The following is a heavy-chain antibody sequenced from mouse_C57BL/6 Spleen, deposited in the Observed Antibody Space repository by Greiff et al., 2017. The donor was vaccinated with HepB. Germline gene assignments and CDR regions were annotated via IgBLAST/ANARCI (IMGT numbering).Heavy chain of an antibody. Sequence: EVQLQESGPELVKPGASVKMSCKASGYTFTDYNMHWVKQSHGKSLEWIGYINPNNGGTSYNQKFKGKATLTVNKSSSTAYMELRSLTSEDSAVYYSASPSYYYGSSPAWFAYWGQGTLVTVSA. J-gene: IGHJ3*01. CDR2: INPNNGGT. D-gene: IGHD1-1*01. CDR3: ASPSYYYGSSPAWFAY. CDR1: GYTFTDYN. V-gene: IGHV1-22*01.